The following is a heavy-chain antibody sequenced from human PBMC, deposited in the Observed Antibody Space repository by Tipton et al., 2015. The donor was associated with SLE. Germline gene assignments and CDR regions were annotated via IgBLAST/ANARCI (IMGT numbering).Heavy chain of an antibody. CDR1: GGSFSVYY. CDR3: ASARRDWDSYFYYHYSMDV. J-gene: IGHJ6*03. Sequence: TLSLTCAVYGGSFSVYYWTWIRQPPGKGLEWIGEINHGGSTNYNPSLKSRVTISIDTSKNQFSLKLSSVTAADTAVYYCASARRDWDSYFYYHYSMDVWGKGTTVTVSS. V-gene: IGHV4-34*01. CDR2: INHGGST. D-gene: IGHD3/OR15-3a*01.